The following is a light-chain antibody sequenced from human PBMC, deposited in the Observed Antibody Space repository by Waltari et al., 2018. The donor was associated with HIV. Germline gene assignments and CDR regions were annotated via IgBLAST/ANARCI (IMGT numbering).Light chain of an antibody. CDR1: RSVSSNY. J-gene: IGKJ2*01. V-gene: IGKV3-20*01. Sequence: ENVLTQSPGTLSLSPGERATLSCRASRSVSSNYLTLYQQRPGQAPRLLIYAASTRATAIPDRFSGSGSGTDFTLTISRLEPEDFAVYYCQQYGTSPYTFGQGTKVEI. CDR3: QQYGTSPYT. CDR2: AAS.